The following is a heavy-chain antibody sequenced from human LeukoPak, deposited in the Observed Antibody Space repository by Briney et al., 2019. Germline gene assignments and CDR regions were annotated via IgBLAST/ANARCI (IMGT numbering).Heavy chain of an antibody. CDR1: EFTFSSYD. J-gene: IGHJ4*02. CDR2: ISSGGYAI. CDR3: AKTSGWHHDY. Sequence: PGGSLRLSCAASEFTFSSYDMNWVRQAPGKGLEWLSYISSGGYAIYYADSVKGRFTISRDNAKNSLYLQMNSLRAEDTAVYYCAKTSGWHHDYWGQGTLVTVSS. V-gene: IGHV3-48*03. D-gene: IGHD6-19*01.